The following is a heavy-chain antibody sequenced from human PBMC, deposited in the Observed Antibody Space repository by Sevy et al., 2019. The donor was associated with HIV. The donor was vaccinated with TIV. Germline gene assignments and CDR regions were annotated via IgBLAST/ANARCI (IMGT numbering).Heavy chain of an antibody. D-gene: IGHD1-1*01. CDR1: GFTFSRYV. V-gene: IGHV3-23*01. CDR3: ATRSLNSGPYFDP. Sequence: GESLKISCAASGFTFSRYVMNWVRQAPGKGLEWVSVISSEGSTTYYADSVKGRFTISRDNSKSTLYLQMYSLRAEDTAVYYCATRSLNSGPYFDPWGQGTLVTVSS. CDR2: ISSEGSTT. J-gene: IGHJ4*02.